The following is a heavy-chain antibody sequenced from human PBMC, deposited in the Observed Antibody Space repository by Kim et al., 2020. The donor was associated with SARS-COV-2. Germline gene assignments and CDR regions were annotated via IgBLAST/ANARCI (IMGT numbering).Heavy chain of an antibody. J-gene: IGHJ4*02. D-gene: IGHD1-26*01. Sequence: ASVKGRFTISRDDSKNTAYLQMDSLKTEDTAVYYCTRQGPSGSYDPGEDYWGQGTLVTVSS. CDR3: TRQGPSGSYDPGEDY. V-gene: IGHV3-73*01.